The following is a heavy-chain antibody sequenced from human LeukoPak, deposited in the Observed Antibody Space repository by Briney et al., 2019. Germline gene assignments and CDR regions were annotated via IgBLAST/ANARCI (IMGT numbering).Heavy chain of an antibody. Sequence: GGSLRLSCAASGFTFSTYGMNWVRQAPGKGLEWVAFIRFDGTNKYYANSVKGRFTITRDNSKNTLYLQVSSLRPEDTAIYYCAENVVGAGSYAFGMWGQGTTVTVSS. V-gene: IGHV3-30*02. CDR2: IRFDGTNK. D-gene: IGHD3-10*01. J-gene: IGHJ3*02. CDR1: GFTFSTYG. CDR3: AENVVGAGSYAFGM.